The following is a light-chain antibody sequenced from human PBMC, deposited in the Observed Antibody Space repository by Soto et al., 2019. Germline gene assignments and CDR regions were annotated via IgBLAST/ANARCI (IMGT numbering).Light chain of an antibody. CDR1: QSVSSRL. Sequence: EIVLTQSPGTLSLSPGERATLSCRASQSVSSRLLAWYQQKPGQAPRLLIYGASSRATGIPDRFSGSGSGTDFTLTISRLEPEEFAVYYCQQYCGSPWTFGQGTKVEIK. V-gene: IGKV3-20*01. J-gene: IGKJ1*01. CDR3: QQYCGSPWT. CDR2: GAS.